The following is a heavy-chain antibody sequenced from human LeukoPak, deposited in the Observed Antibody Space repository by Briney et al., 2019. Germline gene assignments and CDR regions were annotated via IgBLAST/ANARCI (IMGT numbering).Heavy chain of an antibody. CDR2: IYYSGST. CDR1: GGSISSYY. D-gene: IGHD6-19*01. J-gene: IGHJ4*02. V-gene: IGHV4-59*08. CDR3: ARRPGYSSGWLDC. Sequence: PSETLSLTCTVSGGSISSYYWSWIRQPPGKGLEWIGYIYYSGSTNYNPSLKSRVTISVDTSKNQFSPKLSSVTAADTAVYYCARRPGYSSGWLDCWGQGTLVTVSS.